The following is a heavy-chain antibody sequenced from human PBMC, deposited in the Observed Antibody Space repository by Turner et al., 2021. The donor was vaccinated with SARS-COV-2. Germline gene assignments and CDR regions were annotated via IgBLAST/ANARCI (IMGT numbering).Heavy chain of an antibody. CDR3: ARGMFRFGGVIVRPFDY. V-gene: IGHV1-8*01. J-gene: IGHJ4*02. D-gene: IGHD3-16*02. Sequence: QVQLVQSGAEVKKPGASVKVSCKASGYTFSTYVINGVRQAPGKGLEWMGWNNPNSGNTGYAQKFQGRVTMTRNTSISTAYMELSSLRYEDTAVYYCARGMFRFGGVIVRPFDYWGQGTLVTVSS. CDR1: GYTFSTYV. CDR2: NNPNSGNT.